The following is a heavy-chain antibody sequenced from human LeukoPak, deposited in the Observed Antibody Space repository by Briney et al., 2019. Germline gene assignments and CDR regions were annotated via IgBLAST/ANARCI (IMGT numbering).Heavy chain of an antibody. J-gene: IGHJ6*03. Sequence: GGSLRLSCAASGFTFDDYGMSWVRQAPGKGLEWVFGINWNGGSTGYADSVKGRFTISRDNVKNSLYLQMNSLRAEDTALYHCARIITPYYYYYMDVWGKGTTVTISS. CDR1: GFTFDDYG. CDR3: ARIITPYYYYYMDV. CDR2: INWNGGST. V-gene: IGHV3-20*01. D-gene: IGHD3-10*01.